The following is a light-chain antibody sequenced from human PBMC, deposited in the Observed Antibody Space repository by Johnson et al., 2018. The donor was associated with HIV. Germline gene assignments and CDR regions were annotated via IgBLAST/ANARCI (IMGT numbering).Light chain of an antibody. V-gene: IGLV1-44*01. CDR3: GTWDSSLSAGGFV. Sequence: QSVLTQPPSASGTPGQRVTISCSGSSSNIGSYTVNWYQQLPGTAPKLLIYRNNQRPSGVPDRFSGSKSGTSASLDITGLQTGDEADYYCGTWDSSLSAGGFVFGTGTKVTVL. CDR1: SSNIGSYT. J-gene: IGLJ1*01. CDR2: RNN.